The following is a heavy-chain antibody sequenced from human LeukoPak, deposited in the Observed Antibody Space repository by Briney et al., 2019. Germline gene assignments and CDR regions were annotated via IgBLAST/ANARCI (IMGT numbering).Heavy chain of an antibody. CDR1: GYTFTTYG. Sequence: ASVKVSCKASGYTFTTYGITWMRQAPGQGLEWMGWISAFTGNTNYAQKLQGRVTMTTDTSTDTAYMELRSLRSDDTAVYYCARDGADYDFWSGSTHGMDVWGQGITVTVSS. J-gene: IGHJ6*02. CDR2: ISAFTGNT. CDR3: ARDGADYDFWSGSTHGMDV. V-gene: IGHV1-18*01. D-gene: IGHD3-3*01.